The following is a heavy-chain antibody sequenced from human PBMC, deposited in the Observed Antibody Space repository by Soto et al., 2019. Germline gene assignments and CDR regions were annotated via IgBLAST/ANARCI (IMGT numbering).Heavy chain of an antibody. J-gene: IGHJ5*02. CDR3: ARDNRRRESYYDGGSNWFDP. CDR2: IYYSGST. CDR1: GGSISSGGYY. Sequence: QVQLQESGPGLVKPSQTLSLTCTVSGGSISSGGYYWSWIRQHPGKGLEWIGYIYYSGSTYYNPSLKSRVTISVDTSKNQFSLKLSSVTAADTAVYYCARDNRRRESYYDGGSNWFDPWGQGTLVTVSS. D-gene: IGHD1-26*01. V-gene: IGHV4-31*03.